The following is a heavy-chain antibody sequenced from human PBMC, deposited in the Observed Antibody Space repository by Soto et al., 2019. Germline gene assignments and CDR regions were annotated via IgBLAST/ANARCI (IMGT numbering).Heavy chain of an antibody. D-gene: IGHD2-2*01. Sequence: ASVKVSCKASGGTFSSYAISWVRQAPGQGLEWMGGIIPIFGTANYAQKFQGGVTITADESTSTAYMELSSLRSEDTAVYYCASVDCSSTSCYDPPDYFYYGMDVWGQGTTVTVSS. CDR2: IIPIFGTA. CDR1: GGTFSSYA. CDR3: ASVDCSSTSCYDPPDYFYYGMDV. J-gene: IGHJ6*02. V-gene: IGHV1-69*13.